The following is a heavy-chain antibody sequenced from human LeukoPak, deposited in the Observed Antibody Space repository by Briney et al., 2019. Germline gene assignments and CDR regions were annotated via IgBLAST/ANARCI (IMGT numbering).Heavy chain of an antibody. V-gene: IGHV1-69*13. CDR1: GGTFSSYA. J-gene: IGHJ5*02. CDR2: IIPIFGTA. Sequence: ASVKVSCKASGGTFSSYAISWVRQAPGQGLEWMGGIIPIFGTANYAQKFQGRVTITADESTSTAYMELSSLRSEDTAVYYCARTIVVVPAAIVGWFDPWGQGTLVTVSS. D-gene: IGHD2-2*02. CDR3: ARTIVVVPAAIVGWFDP.